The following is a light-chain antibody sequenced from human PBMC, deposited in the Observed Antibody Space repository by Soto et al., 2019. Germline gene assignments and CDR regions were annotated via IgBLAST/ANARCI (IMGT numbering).Light chain of an antibody. Sequence: DIQMTQSPSAMCASVGDRVTITCRASQDIRNALGWYQQKPGKAPKSLLYDASSLQSGVPSRFSGSGSGTEFTLTISSLQPEDFATYYCLQHNSYPRTFGQGTKVDIK. CDR3: LQHNSYPRT. CDR1: QDIRNA. J-gene: IGKJ1*01. V-gene: IGKV1-17*01. CDR2: DAS.